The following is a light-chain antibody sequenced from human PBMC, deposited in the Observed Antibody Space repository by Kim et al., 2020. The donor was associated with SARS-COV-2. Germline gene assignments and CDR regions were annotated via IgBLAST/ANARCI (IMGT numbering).Light chain of an antibody. V-gene: IGLV2-23*02. CDR1: NSDVGNYNL. CDR2: EVS. CDR3: CSYAGTFYV. Sequence: QSALTQPASVPGSPGQSITISCTGTNSDVGNYNLVSWYQQHPGKAPKLMIHEVSKRSSGVSSRFSGSKSGNTASLTISGLQAEDEAEYYCCSYAGTFYVFGTGTKVTVL. J-gene: IGLJ1*01.